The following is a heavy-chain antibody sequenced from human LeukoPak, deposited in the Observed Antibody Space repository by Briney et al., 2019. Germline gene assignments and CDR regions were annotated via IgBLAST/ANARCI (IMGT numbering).Heavy chain of an antibody. CDR2: IYYSGST. CDR3: QKTAYEILTGYRPFDY. Sequence: SETLSLTCTVSGGSINSGGYYWSWIRQHPGKGLEWIGYIYYSGSTYYNPSLKSRVTISVDTSKNQFSLKLSSVTAADTVFFFKQKTAYEILTGYRPFDYWGQGTLVTVSS. J-gene: IGHJ4*02. V-gene: IGHV4-31*03. D-gene: IGHD3-9*01. CDR1: GGSINSGGYY.